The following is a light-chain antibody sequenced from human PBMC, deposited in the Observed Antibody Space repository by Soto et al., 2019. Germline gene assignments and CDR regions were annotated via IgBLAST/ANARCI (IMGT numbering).Light chain of an antibody. V-gene: IGLV1-40*01. J-gene: IGLJ1*01. CDR2: SFN. CDR3: QSYDDSLSGSGV. CDR1: RSNIGAGYD. Sequence: QPVLTQPPSVSGAPGQTVTISCTGSRSNIGAGYDIHWYQFLPGTAPKLLLYSFNKRPSGIPDRFSGSKSGTSASLAITGLQPEDEADYYCQSYDDSLSGSGVFGTGTKVTVL.